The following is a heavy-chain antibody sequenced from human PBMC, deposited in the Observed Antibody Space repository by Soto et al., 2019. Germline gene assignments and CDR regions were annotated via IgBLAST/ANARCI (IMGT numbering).Heavy chain of an antibody. V-gene: IGHV3-30-3*01. Sequence: QVQLVESGGGVVQPGRSLRLSCAASGFTFSSYAMHWVRQAPGKGLEWVAVISYDGSNKYYADSVKGRFTISRDNSKNTLYLQMNSLRAEDTAVYYCARDPGIAAAGTPTSFDYWGQGTLVTVSS. CDR2: ISYDGSNK. CDR3: ARDPGIAAAGTPTSFDY. D-gene: IGHD6-13*01. CDR1: GFTFSSYA. J-gene: IGHJ4*02.